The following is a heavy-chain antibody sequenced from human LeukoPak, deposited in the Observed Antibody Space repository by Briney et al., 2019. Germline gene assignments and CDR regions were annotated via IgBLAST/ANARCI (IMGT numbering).Heavy chain of an antibody. CDR2: TYYRSKWYN. J-gene: IGHJ5*02. Sequence: SQTLSLTCAISGDSVSSNSAAWNWIRQSPSRGLEWLGRTYYRSKWYNDYAVSERSRITINPDTSKNQFSLQLNSVTPEDTAVYYCARAHYYDSSVTLFDPWGQGTLVTVSS. CDR1: GDSVSSNSAA. V-gene: IGHV6-1*01. CDR3: ARAHYYDSSVTLFDP. D-gene: IGHD3-22*01.